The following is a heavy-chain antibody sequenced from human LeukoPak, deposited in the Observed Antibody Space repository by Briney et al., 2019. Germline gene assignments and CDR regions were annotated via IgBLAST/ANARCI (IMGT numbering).Heavy chain of an antibody. CDR1: GFTFSSYG. J-gene: IGHJ4*02. CDR3: ARNNGRLGELSSYYFDY. Sequence: GRSLRLSCAASGFTFSSYGMHWVRQAPGKGLEWVAVIWYDGSNKYYADSVKGRFTISRDNSKNTPYLQMNSLRAEDTAVYYCARNNGRLGELSSYYFDYWGQGTLVTVSS. CDR2: IWYDGSNK. D-gene: IGHD3-16*02. V-gene: IGHV3-33*01.